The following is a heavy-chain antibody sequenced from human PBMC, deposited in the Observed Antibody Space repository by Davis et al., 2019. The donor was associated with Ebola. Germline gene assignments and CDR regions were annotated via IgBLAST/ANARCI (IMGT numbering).Heavy chain of an antibody. J-gene: IGHJ6*03. CDR2: IIPIFGTA. CDR3: ASPLGPRDYYYYYMDV. V-gene: IGHV1-69*13. D-gene: IGHD7-27*01. Sequence: SVKVSCKASGGTFSSYAISWVRQAPGQGLEWMGGIIPIFGTANDAQKFQGRVTITADESTSTAYMELSSLRSEDTAVYYCASPLGPRDYYYYYMDVWGKGTTVTVSS. CDR1: GGTFSSYA.